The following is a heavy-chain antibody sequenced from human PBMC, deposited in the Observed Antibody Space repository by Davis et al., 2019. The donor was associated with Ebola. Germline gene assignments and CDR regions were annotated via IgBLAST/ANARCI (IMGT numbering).Heavy chain of an antibody. J-gene: IGHJ4*02. CDR1: GGSISTYY. CDR2: IQNSGSP. Sequence: SETLSLTCSVSGGSISTYYWNWIRQPPGKGLEWVGCIQNSGSPIYNPSLKSRVTPSVDRSTNQFSLKLTYVTAADTAVYYCARGDYAGSSFDYWGQGTLVTVSS. V-gene: IGHV4-4*09. CDR3: ARGDYAGSSFDY. D-gene: IGHD4-17*01.